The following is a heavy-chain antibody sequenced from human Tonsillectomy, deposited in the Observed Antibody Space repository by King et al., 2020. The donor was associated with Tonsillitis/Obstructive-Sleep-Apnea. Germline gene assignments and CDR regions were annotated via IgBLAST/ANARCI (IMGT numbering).Heavy chain of an antibody. CDR3: AREAYSGSYYDY. CDR2: IGTNGGST. CDR1: GFTFSSYA. J-gene: IGHJ4*02. D-gene: IGHD1-26*01. Sequence: VQLVESGGGLVQPGGSLRLSCAASGFTFSSYAMSWVRQAPGKGPEYVSAIGTNGGSTYYANSVKGSFTISRDNSKNTLYLQMGSLRAEDMAVYYCAREAYSGSYYDYWGQGTLVTVSS. V-gene: IGHV3-64*01.